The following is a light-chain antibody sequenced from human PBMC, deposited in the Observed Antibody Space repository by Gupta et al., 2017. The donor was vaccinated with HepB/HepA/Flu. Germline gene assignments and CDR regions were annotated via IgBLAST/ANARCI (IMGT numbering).Light chain of an antibody. CDR3: VLYMGSGIWV. V-gene: IGLV8-61*01. Sequence: QTVVTQGPSFSVSPGGTVTLTCGLSSGSVSINYYPSWYQQTPGQAPRTLIDNTNRRSSGIPNRFSGSILGNKAALTITGAQAEDECDYYCVLYMGSGIWVFGGGTKLTVL. J-gene: IGLJ3*02. CDR1: SGSVSINYY. CDR2: NTN.